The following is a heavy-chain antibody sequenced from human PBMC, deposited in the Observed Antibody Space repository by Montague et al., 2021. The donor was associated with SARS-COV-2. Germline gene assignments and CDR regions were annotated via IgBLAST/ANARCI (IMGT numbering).Heavy chain of an antibody. D-gene: IGHD5/OR15-5a*01. CDR2: IYHSGST. J-gene: IGHJ5*02. CDR3: ARVRSVDESGYDP. Sequence: SETLSLTCAVSGGSISSSNWWCWVRQPPGKGLEWIVGIYHSGSTNDNPSLKSRVTISLEKTKNQFSLKRSSVTAADTAVYYCARVRSVDESGYDPWGQGTLVTVSS. V-gene: IGHV4-4*02. CDR1: GGSISSSNW.